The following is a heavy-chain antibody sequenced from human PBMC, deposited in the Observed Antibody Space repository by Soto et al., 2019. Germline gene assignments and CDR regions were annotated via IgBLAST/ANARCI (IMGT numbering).Heavy chain of an antibody. CDR3: ASFPAAGSFDY. CDR2: IYYSGST. D-gene: IGHD6-13*01. J-gene: IGHJ4*02. CDR1: GGSISSSSYY. Sequence: SETLSLTCTVSGGSISSSSYYWGWIRQPPGKGLEWIGSIYYSGSTYYNPSLKSRVTISVDTSKNQFSLKLSSVTAADTAVYYCASFPAAGSFDYWGQGTLVTVSS. V-gene: IGHV4-39*01.